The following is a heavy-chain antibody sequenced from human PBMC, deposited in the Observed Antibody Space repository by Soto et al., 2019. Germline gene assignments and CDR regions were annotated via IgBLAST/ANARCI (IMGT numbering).Heavy chain of an antibody. J-gene: IGHJ4*02. Sequence: ASVKVSCKASGYTFTSYGISWVRQAPGQGLEWMGWISAYNGNTNYAQKLQGRVTMTTDTSTSTAYMELRSLRSDDTAVYYCARDHLEATILPLFHYWGQGTLVTVSS. CDR3: ARDHLEATILPLFHY. CDR2: ISAYNGNT. CDR1: GYTFTSYG. D-gene: IGHD5-12*01. V-gene: IGHV1-18*04.